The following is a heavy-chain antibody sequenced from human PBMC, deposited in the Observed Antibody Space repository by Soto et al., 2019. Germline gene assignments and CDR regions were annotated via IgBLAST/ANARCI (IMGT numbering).Heavy chain of an antibody. CDR3: AINSTHDSMDV. J-gene: IGHJ6*02. CDR2: ISGYNANT. CDR1: GYTFTNNG. D-gene: IGHD4-4*01. Sequence: QGQLVQSGGEVRKPEASVKVSCKTSGYTFTNNGINWVRQAPRQGLEWMGWISGYNANTKYTQKIRGKVTLTTNTITSTAIMELRSLRSDDTAVFYCAINSTHDSMDVWGHGTTVTVSS. V-gene: IGHV1-18*04.